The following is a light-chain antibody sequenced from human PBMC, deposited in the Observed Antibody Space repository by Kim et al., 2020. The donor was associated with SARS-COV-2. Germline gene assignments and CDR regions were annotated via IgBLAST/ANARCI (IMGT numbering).Light chain of an antibody. V-gene: IGLV3-1*01. CDR2: QDS. Sequence: SYELTQPPSVSVSPGQTASITCSGDKLGDKYACWYQQKPGQSPVLVIYQDSKRPSGIPERFSGSNSGNTATLTISGTQAMDEADYYCQAWDSISYV. CDR1: KLGDKY. CDR3: QAWDSISYV. J-gene: IGLJ1*01.